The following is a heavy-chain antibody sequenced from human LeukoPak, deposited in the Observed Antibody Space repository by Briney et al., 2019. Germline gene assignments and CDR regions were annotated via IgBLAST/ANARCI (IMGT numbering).Heavy chain of an antibody. J-gene: IGHJ6*03. D-gene: IGHD3-10*01. CDR3: AKDGRSGNYWNYYYYMDV. CDR1: GFTFSTYS. CDR2: ISGSGGYT. Sequence: GGSLRLSCAASGFTFSTYSMIWVRQAPGKGLEWVSAISGSGGYTYYADSVKGQFTISRDNSKNTLYLQMISLRADDTALYYCAKDGRSGNYWNYYYYMDVWGKGTTVIISS. V-gene: IGHV3-23*01.